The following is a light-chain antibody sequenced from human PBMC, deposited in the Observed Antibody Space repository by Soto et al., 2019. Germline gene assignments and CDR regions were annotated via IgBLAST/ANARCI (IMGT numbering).Light chain of an antibody. CDR2: AAS. Sequence: EIVMTQSPATLSVSPGERATLSCRASQSVSSNLAWYQQKPGQAPRLLIYAASTRATGIPARFSGSGSGTEFTLTNSSLHSEDFAVYYCQQYNNWPQTFGQGTKVEI. CDR3: QQYNNWPQT. CDR1: QSVSSN. J-gene: IGKJ1*01. V-gene: IGKV3-15*01.